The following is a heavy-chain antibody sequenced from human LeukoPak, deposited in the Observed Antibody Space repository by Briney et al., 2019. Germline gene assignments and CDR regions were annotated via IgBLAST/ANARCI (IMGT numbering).Heavy chain of an antibody. CDR3: ARDRSSGFFDY. CDR2: IYYSGST. CDR1: GGSISSYY. D-gene: IGHD6-19*01. V-gene: IGHV4-59*01. J-gene: IGHJ4*02. Sequence: SETLSLTCTVSGGSISSYYWSWIRQPPGKGLEWIGYIYYSGSTNYNPSLKSRVTISVDTSKNQFSLKLSSVTAADTAVYYCARDRSSGFFDYWGQGTLVTVSS.